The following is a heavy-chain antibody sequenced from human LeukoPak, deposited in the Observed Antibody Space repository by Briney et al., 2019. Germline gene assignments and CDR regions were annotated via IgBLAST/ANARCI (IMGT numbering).Heavy chain of an antibody. D-gene: IGHD4-23*01. Sequence: GGSLRLSCTASGFTFGDYAMNWVRQAPGKGLEWVGLIRSKANGGTTEYAASVKGRFTISRDDSKSIAYLQMNSLKTEDTAVYFCARRPYYGVNPYYFDYWGQGTLVTVSS. CDR1: GFTFGDYA. V-gene: IGHV3-49*04. J-gene: IGHJ4*02. CDR3: ARRPYYGVNPYYFDY. CDR2: IRSKANGGTT.